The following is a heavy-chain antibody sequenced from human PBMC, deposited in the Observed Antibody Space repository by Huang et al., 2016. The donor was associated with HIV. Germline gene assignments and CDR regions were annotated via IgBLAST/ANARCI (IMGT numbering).Heavy chain of an antibody. V-gene: IGHV3-53*01. CDR3: ARQIVYDSYGFDS. J-gene: IGHJ4*02. D-gene: IGHD5-18*01. CDR1: GSSVRTNY. CDR2: MYSGGTT. Sequence: QLVESGGGLIQPGGSLRLYCVGSGSSVRTNYMGWVRQPPGKGLEWVSLMYSGGTTFYADSVKGRFITSRDNSKNTLYLQMNSLRAEDTAVYYCARQIVYDSYGFDSWGQGTLVTVSS.